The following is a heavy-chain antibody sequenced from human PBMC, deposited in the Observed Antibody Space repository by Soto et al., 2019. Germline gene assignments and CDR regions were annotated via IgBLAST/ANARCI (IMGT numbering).Heavy chain of an antibody. CDR3: ARDRPYGDPNWFDP. Sequence: QVQLVESGGGVVQPGGSLSLSCATSGFTFTSFTMHRVHQAPGKGLEWIAVMSYDGARTDYADAVKGRFTISRDTSKNTLYLQMNNLRPDDTAMYYCARDRPYGDPNWFDPWGQGTLVTVSS. CDR2: MSYDGART. CDR1: GFTFTSFT. V-gene: IGHV3-30-3*01. D-gene: IGHD4-17*01. J-gene: IGHJ5*02.